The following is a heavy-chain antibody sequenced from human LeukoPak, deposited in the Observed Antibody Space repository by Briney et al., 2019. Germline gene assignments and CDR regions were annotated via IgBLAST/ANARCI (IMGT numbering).Heavy chain of an antibody. D-gene: IGHD3-22*01. Sequence: GGSLRLSCAASGFTFSSYAMSWVRQAPGKGLEWVSAISGSGGSTYYADSVKGRFTISRDNSKNTLYLQMNSLRAEDTAVYYCAKDLKKGKYYYDSSGCTDIWGQGTMVTVSS. J-gene: IGHJ3*02. CDR1: GFTFSSYA. CDR2: ISGSGGST. CDR3: AKDLKKGKYYYDSSGCTDI. V-gene: IGHV3-23*01.